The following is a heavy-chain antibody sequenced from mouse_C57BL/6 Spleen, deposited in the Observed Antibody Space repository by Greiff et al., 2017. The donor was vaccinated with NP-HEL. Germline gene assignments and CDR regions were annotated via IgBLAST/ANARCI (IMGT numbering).Heavy chain of an antibody. V-gene: IGHV1-82*01. CDR1: GYAFSSSW. CDR3: ARSLYGNYDAMDY. J-gene: IGHJ4*01. CDR2: IYPGDGDT. D-gene: IGHD2-1*01. Sequence: VQLQQSGPELVKPGASVKISCKASGYAFSSSWMNWVKQRPGKGLEWIGRIYPGDGDTNYNGKFKGKATLTADKSSSTAYMQLSSLTSEDSAVYFCARSLYGNYDAMDYWGQGTSVTVSS.